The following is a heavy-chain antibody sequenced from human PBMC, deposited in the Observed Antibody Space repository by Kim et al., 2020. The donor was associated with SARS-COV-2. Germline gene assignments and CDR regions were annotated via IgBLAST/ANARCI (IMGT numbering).Heavy chain of an antibody. V-gene: IGHV3-7*03. Sequence: GGSLRLSCAASGFTFSSYWMSWVRQAPGKGLEWVANIKQDGSEKYYVDSVKGRFTISRDNAKNSLYLQMNSLRAEDTAVYYCARDSFAAAGTDYYYGMDVWGQGSTVTVSS. CDR1: GFTFSSYW. CDR3: ARDSFAAAGTDYYYGMDV. D-gene: IGHD6-13*01. J-gene: IGHJ6*02. CDR2: IKQDGSEK.